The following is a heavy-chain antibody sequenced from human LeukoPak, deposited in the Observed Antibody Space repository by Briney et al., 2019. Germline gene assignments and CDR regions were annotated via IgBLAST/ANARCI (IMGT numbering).Heavy chain of an antibody. CDR3: ARELAAMAQNADY. D-gene: IGHD2-2*01. CDR1: GFTFSSYS. V-gene: IGHV3-21*01. CDR2: ISSSSSYI. Sequence: GSLRLSCAASGFTFSSYSMNWVRQAPGKGLEWVSSISSSSSYIYYADSVKGRFTISRDNAKNSLYLQMNSLRAEDTAVYYCARELAAMAQNADYWGQGTLVTVSS. J-gene: IGHJ4*02.